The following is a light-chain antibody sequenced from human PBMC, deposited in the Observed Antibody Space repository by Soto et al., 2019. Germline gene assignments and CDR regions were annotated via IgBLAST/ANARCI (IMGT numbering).Light chain of an antibody. CDR3: CSYAGGASVV. J-gene: IGLJ2*01. CDR2: EDI. Sequence: QSALTQPASVSGSRGQSITISCTGTSSDIGRYNLVSWYQQHPGKAPKLIIYEDIERPSGVSDRFSGSKSGNTASLTISGLQTEDEADYYCCSYAGGASVVFGGGTNLTVL. V-gene: IGLV2-23*01. CDR1: SSDIGRYNL.